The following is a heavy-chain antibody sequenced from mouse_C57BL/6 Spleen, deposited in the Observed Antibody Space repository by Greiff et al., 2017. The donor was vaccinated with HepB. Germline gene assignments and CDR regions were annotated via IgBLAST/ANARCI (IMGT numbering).Heavy chain of an antibody. CDR2: INPNNGGT. D-gene: IGHD2-3*01. V-gene: IGHV1-18*01. Sequence: EVQLQQSGPELVKPGASVKIPCKASGYTFTDYNMDWVKQSHGKSLEWIGDINPNNGGTIYNQKFKGKATLTVDKSSSTAYMELRSLTSEDTAVYYCARLYDGYLYYYAMDYGGQGTSVTVSS. J-gene: IGHJ4*01. CDR3: ARLYDGYLYYYAMDY. CDR1: GYTFTDYN.